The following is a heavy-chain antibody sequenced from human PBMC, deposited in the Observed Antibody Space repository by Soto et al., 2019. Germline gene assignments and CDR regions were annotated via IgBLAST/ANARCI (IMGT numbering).Heavy chain of an antibody. CDR1: GYTFTSYG. J-gene: IGHJ4*02. D-gene: IGHD6-13*01. Sequence: ASVKVSCKTSGYTFTSYGISWVRQAPGQGLEWMGWISAYNGNTNYAQKLQGRVTMTTDTSTSIAYMELSSLRFEDTAVYYCASPEAGTNHFDYWGQGTLVTVSS. V-gene: IGHV1-18*04. CDR2: ISAYNGNT. CDR3: ASPEAGTNHFDY.